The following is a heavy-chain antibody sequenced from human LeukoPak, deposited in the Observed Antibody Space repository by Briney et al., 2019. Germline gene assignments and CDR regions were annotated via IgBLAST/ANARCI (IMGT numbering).Heavy chain of an antibody. J-gene: IGHJ4*02. Sequence: PGGSLRLSCAASGFTFSSHAMSWVRQAPGKGLEWVSVINTSGDYTNYADSVKGRFTISRDNSKNTLYLQMNSLRAEDTAVYYCAKEPTVRGAIDCWGQGTLVTVSS. CDR2: INTSGDYT. CDR3: AKEPTVRGAIDC. V-gene: IGHV3-23*01. CDR1: GFTFSSHA. D-gene: IGHD3-10*01.